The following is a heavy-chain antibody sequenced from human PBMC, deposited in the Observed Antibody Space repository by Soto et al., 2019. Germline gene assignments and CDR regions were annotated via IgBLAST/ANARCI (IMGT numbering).Heavy chain of an antibody. Sequence: QVQLQESGPGLVKPPGTLSLTCTVSSGSITSSKWWSWVRQPPGKGLEWIGEIYHGGSTNYNPSLKGRVTIAVDKSKNQLALQLNSVTAADTAVYYCASLLIMPGTRGFDSWGQGTLVTVSS. CDR2: IYHGGST. D-gene: IGHD6-13*01. CDR3: ASLLIMPGTRGFDS. V-gene: IGHV4-4*03. CDR1: SGSITSSKW. J-gene: IGHJ4*02.